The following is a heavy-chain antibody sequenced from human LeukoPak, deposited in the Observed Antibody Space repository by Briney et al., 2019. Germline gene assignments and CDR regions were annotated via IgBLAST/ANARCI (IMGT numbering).Heavy chain of an antibody. V-gene: IGHV4-38-2*01. CDR2: IYHSGST. CDR1: GYSISSGYY. D-gene: IGHD5-18*01. Sequence: SETLSLTCAVSGYSISSGYYWGWIRQPPGKGLGWIGSIYHSGSTYYNPSLESRVTISVDTSKNQFSLKLSSVTAADTAVYYCARSPWIQLWLGAFDIWGQGTMVTVSS. CDR3: ARSPWIQLWLGAFDI. J-gene: IGHJ3*02.